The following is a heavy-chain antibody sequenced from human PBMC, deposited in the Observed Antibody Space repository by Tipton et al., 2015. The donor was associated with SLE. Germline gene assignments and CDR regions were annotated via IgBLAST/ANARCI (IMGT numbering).Heavy chain of an antibody. J-gene: IGHJ3*02. CDR3: ARSDYYDSSGYYSYAFDI. V-gene: IGHV4-59*07. CDR2: IYNSGSG. D-gene: IGHD3-22*01. CDR1: GGSISSHY. Sequence: TLSLTCTVSGGSISSHYWSWIRQPPGKGLEWIGYIYNSGSGNYNPSLKSRLTISVDTAKNQFSLKLSSVSAADTAVYHCARSDYYDSSGYYSYAFDIWGQGTMVTVSS.